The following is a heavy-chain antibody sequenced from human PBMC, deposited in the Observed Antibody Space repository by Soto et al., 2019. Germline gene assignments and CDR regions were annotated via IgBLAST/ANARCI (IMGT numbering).Heavy chain of an antibody. V-gene: IGHV1-18*01. CDR1: GYTFTSYG. Sequence: ASVKVSCKASGYTFTSYGISWVRQAPGQGLEWMGWISAYNDNTNYAQKLQGRVTMTTDTSTDTAYMELSSLRSEDTAVYYCATALSLVLDPSFDYWGQGTLVTVSS. J-gene: IGHJ4*02. CDR3: ATALSLVLDPSFDY. CDR2: ISAYNDNT. D-gene: IGHD6-6*01.